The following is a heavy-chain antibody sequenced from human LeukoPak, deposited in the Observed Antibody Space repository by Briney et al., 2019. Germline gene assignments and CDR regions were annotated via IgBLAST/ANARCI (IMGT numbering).Heavy chain of an antibody. CDR2: IIPIFGTA. V-gene: IGHV1-69*06. CDR1: GGTFSSYA. D-gene: IGHD6-13*01. Sequence: GSSVKVSCKASGGTFSSYAISWVRQAPGQGLEWMGGIIPIFGTANYAQKFQGRVTTTADKSTSTAYMELSSLRSEDTAVYYCATAILYSSSWYWWFDPWGQGTLVTVSS. J-gene: IGHJ5*02. CDR3: ATAILYSSSWYWWFDP.